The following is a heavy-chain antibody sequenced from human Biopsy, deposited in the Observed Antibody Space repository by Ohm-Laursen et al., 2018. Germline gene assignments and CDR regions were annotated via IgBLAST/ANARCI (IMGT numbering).Heavy chain of an antibody. V-gene: IGHV1-2*02. J-gene: IGHJ4*02. Sequence: SPVKVSCKASGYTFIDYYIHWVRQAPGQGLEWMGWINPNSGGTKYAQKFQGRVTMAGDTSINTVHMELRNLRSDDTAVYYCARRTWDNWGLGTLITVSS. CDR2: INPNSGGT. CDR1: GYTFIDYY. CDR3: ARRTWDN.